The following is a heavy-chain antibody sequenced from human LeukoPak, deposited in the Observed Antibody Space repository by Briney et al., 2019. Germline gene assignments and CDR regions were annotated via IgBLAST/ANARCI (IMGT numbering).Heavy chain of an antibody. Sequence: PSETLSLTCTVSGYSISSGYYWGWIRQPPGKGLEWIGSIYHSGSTYYNPSLKSRVTISVDTSKNQFSLKLSSVTAADTAVYYCARDGRSSGWYGDWFDPWGQGTLVTVSS. CDR2: IYHSGST. CDR3: ARDGRSSGWYGDWFDP. V-gene: IGHV4-38-2*02. D-gene: IGHD6-19*01. J-gene: IGHJ5*02. CDR1: GYSISSGYY.